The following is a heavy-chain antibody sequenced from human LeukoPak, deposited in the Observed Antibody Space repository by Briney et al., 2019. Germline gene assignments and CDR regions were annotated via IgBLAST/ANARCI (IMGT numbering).Heavy chain of an antibody. J-gene: IGHJ4*02. CDR3: ARAWRIAAPGTLSY. D-gene: IGHD6-13*01. V-gene: IGHV3-21*01. CDR2: ISSSSRYI. Sequence: GESLKISCAASGFTFSSYSMNWVRQAPGKGLEWVSSISSSSRYIYYADSVKGRFTISRDNAKKSLYLQMNSLRAEDTAVYYCARAWRIAAPGTLSYWGQGSLVTVSS. CDR1: GFTFSSYS.